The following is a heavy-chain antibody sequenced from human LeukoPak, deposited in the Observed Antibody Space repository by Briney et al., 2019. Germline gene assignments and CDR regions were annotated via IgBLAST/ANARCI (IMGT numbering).Heavy chain of an antibody. CDR1: GGSINNNY. D-gene: IGHD3-3*01. J-gene: IGHJ6*03. CDR2: IYYSGSA. CDR3: ARGAIFGVVYMDV. V-gene: IGHV4-59*12. Sequence: PSETLSLTCTVSGGSINNNYWNWIRQPPGKGLEWIGYIYYSGSANYNPSLKSRVTISVDTSKNQFSLKLSSVTAADTAVYYCARGAIFGVVYMDVWGKGTTVTVSS.